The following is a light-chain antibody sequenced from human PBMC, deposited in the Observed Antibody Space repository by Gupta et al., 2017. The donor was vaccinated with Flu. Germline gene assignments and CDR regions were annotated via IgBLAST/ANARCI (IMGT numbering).Light chain of an antibody. CDR3: QQYDTSPLT. J-gene: IGKJ4*01. Sequence: ERAPLSCRASQSLSNNYVAWYQQKPGQSPKLLIYGASRRATGIADRFGGSGSGTYFTLTISGLEAEDVAVYYCQQYDTSPLTFGGGTKVEIK. V-gene: IGKV3-20*01. CDR1: QSLSNNY. CDR2: GAS.